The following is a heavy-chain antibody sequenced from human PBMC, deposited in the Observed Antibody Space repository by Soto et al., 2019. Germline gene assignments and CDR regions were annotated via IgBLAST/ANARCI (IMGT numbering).Heavy chain of an antibody. V-gene: IGHV3-33*01. Sequence: LRLSCAASGFTFSTYGMHWVRQAPGKGLEWVALVWFDGSDKYSSDSVKGRFTISRDNSKNTLYLQMNSLRAEDTAVYYCARLYCSASSCYSVGGFDIWGQGTMVTVSS. D-gene: IGHD2-15*01. CDR2: VWFDGSDK. CDR1: GFTFSTYG. CDR3: ARLYCSASSCYSVGGFDI. J-gene: IGHJ3*02.